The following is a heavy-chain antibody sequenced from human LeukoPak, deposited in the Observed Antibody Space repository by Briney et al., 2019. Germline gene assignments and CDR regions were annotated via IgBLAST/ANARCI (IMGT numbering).Heavy chain of an antibody. CDR1: GYTFTGHY. Sequence: GASVKVSCKASGYTFTGHYMHWVRQAPGQGLEWMGWINPNNGGTNYAQKFQGRVTMTRDTSISTAYMELSRLRSDDTAVYYFARGYALYSGRYIDFDYWGQGTLVTVSS. J-gene: IGHJ4*02. V-gene: IGHV1-2*02. CDR2: INPNNGGT. D-gene: IGHD1-26*01. CDR3: ARGYALYSGRYIDFDY.